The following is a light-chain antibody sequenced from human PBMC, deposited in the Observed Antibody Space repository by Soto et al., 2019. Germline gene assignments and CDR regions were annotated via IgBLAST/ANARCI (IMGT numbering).Light chain of an antibody. CDR1: QGIRND. CDR2: AAS. CDR3: LQDYNYPLT. V-gene: IGKV1-6*01. Sequence: AIQMTQSPSSLSASVGDRVTITCRASQGIRNDLGWYQQKPGKAPKVLIHAASSLQSRVPSRFSGSGSGTDFTLTISSLQPEDYGTYYCLQDYNYPLTFGGGTKVEIK. J-gene: IGKJ4*01.